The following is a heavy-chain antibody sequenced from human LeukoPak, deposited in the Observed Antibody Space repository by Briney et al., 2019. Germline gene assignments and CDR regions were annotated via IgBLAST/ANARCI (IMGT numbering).Heavy chain of an antibody. J-gene: IGHJ4*01. Sequence: GGSLRLSCAASGFTFSSYAMHWVRQAPGKGLEYVSAISSNGGSTYYANSVKGRFTISRDNSKNTLYLQMGSLRAEDMAVYYCAGYSLYCSSGYCLDYWGQGTLVTVSS. CDR3: AGYSLYCSSGYCLDY. D-gene: IGHD3-22*01. CDR2: ISSNGGST. CDR1: GFTFSSYA. V-gene: IGHV3-64*01.